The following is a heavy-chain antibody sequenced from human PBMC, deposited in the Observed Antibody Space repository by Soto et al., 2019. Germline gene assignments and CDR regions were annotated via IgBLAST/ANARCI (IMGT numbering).Heavy chain of an antibody. CDR3: ARLYSSDVYDWFDP. J-gene: IGHJ5*02. CDR2: IYYSGST. Sequence: PSETLSLTCTVSGGSISSYYWSWIRQPPGKGLEWIGYIYYSGSTNYNPSLKSRVTISVDTSKHQFSLKLSSVTAADTAVYYCARLYSSDVYDWFDPWGQGTLVTVSS. D-gene: IGHD6-25*01. V-gene: IGHV4-59*01. CDR1: GGSISSYY.